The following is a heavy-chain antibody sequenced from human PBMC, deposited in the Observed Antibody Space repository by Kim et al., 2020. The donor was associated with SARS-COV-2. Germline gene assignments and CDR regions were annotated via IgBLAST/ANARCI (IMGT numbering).Heavy chain of an antibody. CDR3: ARGGAAYTSGGMDV. Sequence: NPSLGRRVPMSVDTAKNQFSLKLSSVTAADTSVYYCARGGAAYTSGGMDVWGQGTTVTVSS. V-gene: IGHV4-39*01. J-gene: IGHJ6*02. D-gene: IGHD6-19*01.